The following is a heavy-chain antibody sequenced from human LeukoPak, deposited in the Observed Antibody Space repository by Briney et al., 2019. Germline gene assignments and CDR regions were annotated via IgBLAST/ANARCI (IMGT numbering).Heavy chain of an antibody. CDR2: FDPEDGET. Sequence: ASVKVSCKVSGYTLTELSMHWVRQAPGKGLEWMGGFDPEDGETIYAQKFQGRVTMTEDTSTDTAYMELSGLRSEDTAVYYCATVTVFGVGFDYWGQGTLVTVSS. CDR3: ATVTVFGVGFDY. V-gene: IGHV1-24*01. D-gene: IGHD3-3*01. CDR1: GYTLTELS. J-gene: IGHJ4*02.